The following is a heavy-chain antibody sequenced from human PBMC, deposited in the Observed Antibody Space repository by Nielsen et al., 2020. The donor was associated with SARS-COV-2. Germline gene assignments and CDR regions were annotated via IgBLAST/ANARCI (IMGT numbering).Heavy chain of an antibody. CDR2: IIPIFDTA. Sequence: SVKVSCKASGGTFSSNAFSWVRQAPGQGLEWMGGIIPIFDTANYAQKFQGRVTMTTDTSTSTAYMELRSLRSDDTAVYYCARDIVLMVYAIKDYYYGMDVWGQGTTVTVSS. V-gene: IGHV1-69*05. CDR1: GGTFSSNA. D-gene: IGHD2-8*01. J-gene: IGHJ6*02. CDR3: ARDIVLMVYAIKDYYYGMDV.